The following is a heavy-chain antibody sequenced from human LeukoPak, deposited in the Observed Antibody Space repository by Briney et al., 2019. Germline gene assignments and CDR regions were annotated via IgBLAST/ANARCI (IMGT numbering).Heavy chain of an antibody. J-gene: IGHJ4*02. CDR2: ITASGGST. V-gene: IGHV3-23*01. CDR1: GFSFTNYG. Sequence: PGGSLSLSCAASGFSFTNYGMTWVRQAPGKGLEWVSTITASGGSTYYADSVKGRFIISRDNSKTTLYLQVNSLRADDPAIYYCAKSHRYNDYWGQGTLVSVSS. D-gene: IGHD1-1*01. CDR3: AKSHRYNDY.